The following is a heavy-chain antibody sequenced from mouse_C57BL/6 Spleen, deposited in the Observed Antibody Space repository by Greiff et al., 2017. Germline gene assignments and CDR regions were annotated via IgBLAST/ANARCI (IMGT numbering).Heavy chain of an antibody. CDR3: ARYDLLGYFDY. J-gene: IGHJ2*01. V-gene: IGHV1-50*01. CDR1: GYTFTSYW. CDR2: IDPSDSYT. D-gene: IGHD2-12*01. Sequence: VQLQQPGAELVKPGASVKLSCKASGYTFTSYWMQWVKQGPGQGLEWIGEIDPSDSYTNYNQKFKGKATLTVDTSSSTAYMQLSSLTSEDSAVYYCARYDLLGYFDYWGQGTTLTVSS.